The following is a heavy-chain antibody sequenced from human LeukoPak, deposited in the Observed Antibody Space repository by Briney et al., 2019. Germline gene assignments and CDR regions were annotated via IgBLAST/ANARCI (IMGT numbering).Heavy chain of an antibody. CDR1: GFTFSSYW. Sequence: GGSLRLSCAASGFTFSSYWMSWVRQAPGKGLEWVANIEQDGSEKYYVDSVKGRFTISRDNAKNSLYLQMNSLRAEDTAVYYCARARIAARTYYFDYWGQGTLVTVSS. D-gene: IGHD6-6*01. J-gene: IGHJ4*02. V-gene: IGHV3-7*01. CDR2: IEQDGSEK. CDR3: ARARIAARTYYFDY.